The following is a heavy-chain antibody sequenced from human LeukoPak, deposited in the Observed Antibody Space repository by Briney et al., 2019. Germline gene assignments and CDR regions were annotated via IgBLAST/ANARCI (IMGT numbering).Heavy chain of an antibody. J-gene: IGHJ4*02. CDR1: GFTFSSYA. CDR3: ARGETFDY. V-gene: IGHV3-30-3*01. Sequence: PGGSLRLSCAASGFTFSSYAMHWVRQAPGKGLEWVAVISYDGSNKYYADSVKGRFTISRDNSKNMLYLQMNSLRAEDTAVYYCARGETFDYWGQGTLVTVSS. CDR2: ISYDGSNK.